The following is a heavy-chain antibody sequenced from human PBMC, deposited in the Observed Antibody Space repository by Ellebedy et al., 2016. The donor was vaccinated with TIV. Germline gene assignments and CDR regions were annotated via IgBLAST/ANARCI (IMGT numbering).Heavy chain of an antibody. D-gene: IGHD6-19*01. V-gene: IGHV3-30*02. J-gene: IGHJ4*02. CDR2: KRFDGRNE. CDR1: GFSFNNYG. Sequence: GESLKISCVASGFSFNNYGMHWVRQAPGKGLEWVAFKRFDGRNEYNGDSVKGRFIISRDVSKNTLYLQMNRLMAEDTAMYYCTRETNPPPVAVAGTGFDCWGQGTLVIVSS. CDR3: TRETNPPPVAVAGTGFDC.